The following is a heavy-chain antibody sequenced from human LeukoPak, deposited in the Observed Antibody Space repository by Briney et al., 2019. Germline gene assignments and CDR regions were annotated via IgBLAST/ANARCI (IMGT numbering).Heavy chain of an antibody. CDR2: LKEDGSEK. CDR3: TRDFRTDY. Sequence: GGSLRLSCAASGFTFSSYWMSWVRQAPGKGLEWVASLKEDGSEKYYVDSVKGRFTISRDNARNFLYLQLSSLRAEDTAVYYCTRDFRTDYRGQGTLVTVSS. D-gene: IGHD3-10*01. V-gene: IGHV3-7*01. J-gene: IGHJ4*02. CDR1: GFTFSSYW.